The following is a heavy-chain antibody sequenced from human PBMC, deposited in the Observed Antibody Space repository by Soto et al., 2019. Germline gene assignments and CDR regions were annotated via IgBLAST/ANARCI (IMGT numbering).Heavy chain of an antibody. CDR2: IYYSGST. J-gene: IGHJ1*01. D-gene: IGHD3-22*01. CDR1: GGSISSSSYY. Sequence: SETLSLTCTVSGGSISSSSYYWGWIRQPPGKGLEWIGSIYYSGSTYYNPSLKSRVTISVDTSKNQFSLKLGSVTAADTAVYYCASSDYYDSSGYYPEYFQHWGQGTLVTVS. V-gene: IGHV4-39*01. CDR3: ASSDYYDSSGYYPEYFQH.